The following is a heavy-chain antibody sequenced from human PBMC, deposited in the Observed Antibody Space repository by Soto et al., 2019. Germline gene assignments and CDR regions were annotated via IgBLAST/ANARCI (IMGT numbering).Heavy chain of an antibody. V-gene: IGHV4-59*01. J-gene: IGHJ4*02. CDR1: GGSISSYY. Sequence: PSETLSLTCTVSGGSISSYYWSWIRQSPGKGPEWIGYVFHSGSTDYNPSLKSRVTISLDTSKNQFSLNLNSVTAADTVVYYCATRLPDAGHGVFDYWGQGTLVTVSS. CDR3: ATRLPDAGHGVFDY. D-gene: IGHD3-10*01. CDR2: VFHSGST.